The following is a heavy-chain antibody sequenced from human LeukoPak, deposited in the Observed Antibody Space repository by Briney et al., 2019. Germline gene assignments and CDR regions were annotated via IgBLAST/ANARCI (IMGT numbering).Heavy chain of an antibody. CDR1: GFTFRSYG. D-gene: IGHD2-15*01. J-gene: IGHJ4*02. CDR3: AKGGYCSGGSCYSFDY. V-gene: IGHV3-30*02. Sequence: GGSLGLSCAASGFTFRSYGMHWVRQAPGKGLEWVAFIRYDGSNRYYADSVEGRFTISRDNSKNTLYLQMNSLRAEDTAVYYCAKGGYCSGGSCYSFDYWGREPWSPSPQ. CDR2: IRYDGSNR.